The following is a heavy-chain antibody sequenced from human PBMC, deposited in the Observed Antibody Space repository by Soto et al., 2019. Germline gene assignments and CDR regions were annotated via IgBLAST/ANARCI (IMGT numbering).Heavy chain of an antibody. D-gene: IGHD2-2*01. J-gene: IGHJ4*02. CDR1: GFTVSNYA. CDR3: AKKSTDSSGYSDY. CDR2: ISGSGGSS. Sequence: EVQLLESGGGLVQPGGSRRLSCATSGFTVSNYAMSWVRQVPGKGLEWVSGISGSGGSSYYADSVKGRFTISRDNSKNTLNLQMDSLRAEDTAVYYCAKKSTDSSGYSDYWGQGTVVTVSS. V-gene: IGHV3-23*01.